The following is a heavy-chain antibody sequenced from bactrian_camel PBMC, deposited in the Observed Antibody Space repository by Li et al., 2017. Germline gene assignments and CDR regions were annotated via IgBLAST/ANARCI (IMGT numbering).Heavy chain of an antibody. D-gene: IGHD2*01. V-gene: IGHV3S53*01. CDR3: ATLSWGGGYYSPYYND. CDR2: IGNDGST. CDR1: GNIHLRYC. J-gene: IGHJ4*01. Sequence: QLVESGGGSVKSGGSLRLSCAASGNIHLRYCVGWFRQAPGKEREGIAVIGNDGSTTYKDSVKARFTISQDSAERTLYLQMNNLKSEDTALYYCATLSWGGGYYSPYYNDWGQGTQVTVS.